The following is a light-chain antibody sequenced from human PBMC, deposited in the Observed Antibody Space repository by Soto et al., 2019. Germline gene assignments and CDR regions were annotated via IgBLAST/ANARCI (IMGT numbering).Light chain of an antibody. CDR2: DVT. CDR1: NSDIGVYDF. CDR3: SSYTTSTTRV. J-gene: IGLJ3*02. Sequence: QSALTQPASVSGSPGQSITISCTGTNSDIGVYDFVSWYQQHPGRAPKLLIYDVTNRPSGISDRFSGSKSGNTASLTISGLQPEDEADYYCSSYTTSTTRVFGGGTKLTVL. V-gene: IGLV2-14*01.